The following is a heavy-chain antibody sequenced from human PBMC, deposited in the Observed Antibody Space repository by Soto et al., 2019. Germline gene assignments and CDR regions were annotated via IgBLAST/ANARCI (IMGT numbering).Heavy chain of an antibody. D-gene: IGHD6-13*01. CDR2: IIPMFGIP. J-gene: IGHJ3*01. CDR1: GGTLNKHA. Sequence: QVQLVQSGAEVKKPGSSVKVSCKASGGTLNKHAITWVRRAPGQGLEWLGGIIPMFGIPNYPQKFQGRVTITADDSPNTSHMELHSRPSDDTAVYYCARGGTSGWLKGAYDVWGQGTMVTVSS. V-gene: IGHV1-69*01. CDR3: ARGGTSGWLKGAYDV.